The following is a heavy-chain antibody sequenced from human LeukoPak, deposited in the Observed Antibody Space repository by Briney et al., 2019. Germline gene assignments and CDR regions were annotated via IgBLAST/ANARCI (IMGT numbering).Heavy chain of an antibody. Sequence: PSETLSLTCTVSGYSISSGYYWGWIRQPPGKGLEWIGSIYHSGSSYYNPSLNSRVTISVDTSKNQFSLKLSSVTAADTAVYYCARQKPEYYYDSRRGAIDIWGQGTMVTVSS. CDR3: ARQKPEYYYDSRRGAIDI. CDR2: IYHSGSS. J-gene: IGHJ3*02. CDR1: GYSISSGYY. V-gene: IGHV4-38-2*02. D-gene: IGHD3-22*01.